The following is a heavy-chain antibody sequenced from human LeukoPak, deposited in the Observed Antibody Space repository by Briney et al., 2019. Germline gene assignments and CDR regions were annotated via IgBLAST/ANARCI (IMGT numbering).Heavy chain of an antibody. V-gene: IGHV3-23*01. Sequence: SGGSLRLSCAASGFTFSSYAMSWVRQAPGKGLEWVSAISGSGDSTYYADSVKGRFTISRDNSKNTLYLQMNSLRAEDTAVYYCAKDTAYYYGSGSFYFDYWGQGTLVTVSS. CDR3: AKDTAYYYGSGSFYFDY. J-gene: IGHJ4*02. CDR1: GFTFSSYA. D-gene: IGHD3-10*01. CDR2: ISGSGDST.